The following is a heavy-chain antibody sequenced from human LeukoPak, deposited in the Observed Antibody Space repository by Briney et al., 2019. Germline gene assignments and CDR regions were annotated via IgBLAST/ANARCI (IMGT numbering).Heavy chain of an antibody. CDR3: ARPSHPYSSSSPGDY. CDR2: INPTGDST. Sequence: ASVKVSCKASGCTFTSYYMHWVRQAPGQGLEWMGLINPTGDSTGYAQKLQGRVTMTTDTSTSTAYMELRSLRSDDTAVYYCARPSHPYSSSSPGDYWGQGTLVTVSS. CDR1: GCTFTSYY. V-gene: IGHV1-46*01. J-gene: IGHJ4*02. D-gene: IGHD6-13*01.